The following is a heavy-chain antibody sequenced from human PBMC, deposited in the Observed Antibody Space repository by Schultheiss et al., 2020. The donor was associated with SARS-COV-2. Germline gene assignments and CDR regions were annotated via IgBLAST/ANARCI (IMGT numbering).Heavy chain of an antibody. CDR1: GYTFTNYA. V-gene: IGHV1-3*01. J-gene: IGHJ4*02. D-gene: IGHD3-3*01. Sequence: ASVKVSCKASGYTFTNYAMHWVRQAPGQRLEWMGWINAGNGNTKYSQKFQGRVTITRDTSASTAYMELSSLRSEDTAVYYCARVLRFLEWLFPKSPFDYWGQGTLVTVSS. CDR3: ARVLRFLEWLFPKSPFDY. CDR2: INAGNGNT.